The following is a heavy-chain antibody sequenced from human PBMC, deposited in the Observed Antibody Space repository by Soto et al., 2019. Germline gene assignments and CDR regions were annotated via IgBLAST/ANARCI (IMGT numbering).Heavy chain of an antibody. CDR1: GFTFSSYS. Sequence: EVQLVESGGGLVKPGGSLRLSCAASGFTFSSYSMNWVRQAPGKGLEWVSSISSSSSYIYYADSVKGRFTISRDNAKNSLYLQMNSLRAEDTAVYYCAREGITMVRGAFDYWGQGTLSPSPQ. D-gene: IGHD3-10*01. J-gene: IGHJ4*02. V-gene: IGHV3-21*01. CDR3: AREGITMVRGAFDY. CDR2: ISSSSSYI.